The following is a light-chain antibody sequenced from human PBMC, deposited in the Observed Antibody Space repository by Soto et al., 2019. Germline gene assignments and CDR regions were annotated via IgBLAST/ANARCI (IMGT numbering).Light chain of an antibody. J-gene: IGLJ1*01. Sequence: QSALTQPRSVSGSPGQSVTISCTGTSSDVGGYNYVSWYQQHPGKAPKRMIYDVTKRPSGVPDRSSGSKSGNTASLTISGLQAEDEADYYCCSYAGSYTFDVFGTGTKGTVL. CDR2: DVT. CDR1: SSDVGGYNY. V-gene: IGLV2-11*01. CDR3: CSYAGSYTFDV.